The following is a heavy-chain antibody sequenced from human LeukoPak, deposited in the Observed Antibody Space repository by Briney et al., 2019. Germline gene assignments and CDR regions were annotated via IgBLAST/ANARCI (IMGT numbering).Heavy chain of an antibody. V-gene: IGHV4-59*01. Sequence: SETLSLTCTVSGGSISSYYWSWIRQPAGKGLEWNGYIYYSGSTNYNPSLKSRVTISVDTSKNQFSLKLSSVTAADTAVYYCARDYYYYDSSAFDIWGQGTMVTVSS. J-gene: IGHJ3*02. CDR1: GGSISSYY. CDR2: IYYSGST. CDR3: ARDYYYYDSSAFDI. D-gene: IGHD3-22*01.